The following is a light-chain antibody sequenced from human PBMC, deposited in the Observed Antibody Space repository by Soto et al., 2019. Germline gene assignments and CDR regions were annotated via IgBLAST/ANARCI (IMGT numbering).Light chain of an antibody. CDR2: GAS. CDR1: QSVRSK. V-gene: IGKV3-15*01. J-gene: IGKJ5*01. Sequence: DILMTQSPASLSASPGERVTNTCRASQSVRSKLAWYQQKPGQAPRLLIYGASTRVTSLPARFSGSGSGTDFFLPISSLQSAEYVVYYCQQYNNWTPITFGQGTRLEIK. CDR3: QQYNNWTPIT.